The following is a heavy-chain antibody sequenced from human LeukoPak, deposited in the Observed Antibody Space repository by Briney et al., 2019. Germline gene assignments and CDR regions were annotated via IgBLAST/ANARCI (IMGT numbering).Heavy chain of an antibody. CDR3: ARDTTSFYSPSGYDSY. D-gene: IGHD5-12*01. V-gene: IGHV4-34*01. Sequence: PSETLSLTCAVYGGSFSGYYWSWIRQPPGKGLEWIEEINHSGSTNYNPSLKSRVTISVDTSKNQFSLKLSSVTAADTAVYYCARDTTSFYSPSGYDSYWGQGTLVTVSS. CDR1: GGSFSGYY. CDR2: INHSGST. J-gene: IGHJ4*02.